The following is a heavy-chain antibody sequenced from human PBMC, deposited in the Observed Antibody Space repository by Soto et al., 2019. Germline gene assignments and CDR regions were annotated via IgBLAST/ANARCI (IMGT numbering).Heavy chain of an antibody. V-gene: IGHV1-69*13. D-gene: IGHD2-8*01. CDR1: GGTFSSYA. CDR3: ARAGNCTNGVCSGFDY. CDR2: IIPIFGTA. Sequence: SVKVSCKASGGTFSSYAISWVRQAPGQGLEWMGGIIPIFGTANYAQKFQGRVTITADESTSTAYMELSSLRSEDTAVYYCARAGNCTNGVCSGFDYWGQGTLVTVSS. J-gene: IGHJ4*02.